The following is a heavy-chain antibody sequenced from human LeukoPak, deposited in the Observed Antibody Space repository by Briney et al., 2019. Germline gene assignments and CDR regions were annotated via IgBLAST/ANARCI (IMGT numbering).Heavy chain of an antibody. V-gene: IGHV4-61*02. CDR2: IYNTGST. J-gene: IGHJ6*03. CDR3: ASANYYCYHYMDV. Sequence: SQTLSLTCTVSGGSISTGSYFWSWIRQPAGKGLEWIGRIYNTGSTNYNPSLKSRVTISVDTSKNQFSLRLSSVTAADTAVYYCASANYYCYHYMDVWGKGTTVTVSS. CDR1: GGSISTGSYF.